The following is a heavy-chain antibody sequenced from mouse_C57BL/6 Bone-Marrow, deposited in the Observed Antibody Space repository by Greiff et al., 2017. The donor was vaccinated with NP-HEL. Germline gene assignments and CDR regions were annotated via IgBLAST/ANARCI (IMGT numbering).Heavy chain of an antibody. CDR1: GFTFSSYG. V-gene: IGHV5-6*01. J-gene: IGHJ2*01. Sequence: EVKVVESGGDLVKPGGSLKLSCAASGFTFSSYGMSWVRQTPDKRLEWVATISSGGSYTYYPDSVKGRFTISRDNAKKTLYLQMSSLKSEDTAMYYCARRRRFDYWGQGTTLTVSS. CDR2: ISSGGSYT. CDR3: ARRRRFDY.